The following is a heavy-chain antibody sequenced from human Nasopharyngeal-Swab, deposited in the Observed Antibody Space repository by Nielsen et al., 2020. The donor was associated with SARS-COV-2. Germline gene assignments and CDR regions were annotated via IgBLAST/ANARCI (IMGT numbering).Heavy chain of an antibody. J-gene: IGHJ6*02. CDR3: ARDVLLWFGELLGYYYYGMDV. CDR1: GFTVSSNY. CDR2: IYSGGST. D-gene: IGHD3-10*01. V-gene: IGHV3-53*05. Sequence: GESLKISCAASGFTVSSNYMSWVRQAPGKGLEWVSVIYSGGSTYYADSVKGRFTISRDNSKNTLYLQMNGLRAEDTAVYYCARDVLLWFGELLGYYYYGMDVWGQGTTVTVSS.